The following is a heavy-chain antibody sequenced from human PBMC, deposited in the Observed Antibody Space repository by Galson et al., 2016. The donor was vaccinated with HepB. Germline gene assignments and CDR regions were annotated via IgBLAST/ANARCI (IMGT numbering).Heavy chain of an antibody. J-gene: IGHJ4*02. CDR3: AKDPYYYGSGIDLSFDY. D-gene: IGHD3-10*01. CDR1: GFRFSSYG. V-gene: IGHV3-30*18. Sequence: SLRLSCAASGFRFSSYGMHWVRQASGKGLEWVAVILYDGSKKYYADSVKGRFTISRDTSKNTLYLQMNSLRAEDTAVYYCAKDPYYYGSGIDLSFDYWGQGTLVTVSA. CDR2: ILYDGSKK.